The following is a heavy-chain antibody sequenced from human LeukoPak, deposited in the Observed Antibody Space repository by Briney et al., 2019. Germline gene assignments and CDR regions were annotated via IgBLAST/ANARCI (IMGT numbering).Heavy chain of an antibody. CDR3: ASSENYDYVWGP. D-gene: IGHD3-16*01. CDR1: GFTVSSNY. Sequence: GGSLRHSCAASGFTVSSNYMSWVRQAPGKGLEWVSVIYSGGSTYYADSVKGRFTISRDNSKNTLYLQMNSLRAEDTAVYYCASSENYDYVWGPWGQGTLVTVSS. V-gene: IGHV3-66*01. J-gene: IGHJ5*02. CDR2: IYSGGST.